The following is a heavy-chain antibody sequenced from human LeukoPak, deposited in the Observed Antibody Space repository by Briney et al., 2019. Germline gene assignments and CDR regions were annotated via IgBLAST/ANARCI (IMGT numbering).Heavy chain of an antibody. D-gene: IGHD3-9*01. V-gene: IGHV3-7*01. J-gene: IGHJ4*02. CDR1: GFTFSSYW. CDR2: IKQDGSEK. CDR3: ARLHYDILTGSPYYFDY. Sequence: GGSLRLSCAASGFTFSSYWMSWVRQAPGKGLEWVANIKQDGSEKYYVDSVKGRFTISRDNAKNSLYLQMNSLRAEDTAVYYCARLHYDILTGSPYYFDYWGRGTLVTVSS.